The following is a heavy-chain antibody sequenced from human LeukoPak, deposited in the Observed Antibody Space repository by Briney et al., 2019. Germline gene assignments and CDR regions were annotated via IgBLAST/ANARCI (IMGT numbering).Heavy chain of an antibody. CDR1: GFTFSSYA. CDR2: ISGSGGST. J-gene: IGHJ4*02. Sequence: GGSLRLSCAASGFTFSSYAMSWVRQAPGKGLEWVSAISGSGGSTYYADSVKGRFTISRDNSKNTLCLQMNSLRAEDAAVYYCANDRGDYDYWGQGTLVTVSS. CDR3: ANDRGDYDY. D-gene: IGHD4-17*01. V-gene: IGHV3-23*01.